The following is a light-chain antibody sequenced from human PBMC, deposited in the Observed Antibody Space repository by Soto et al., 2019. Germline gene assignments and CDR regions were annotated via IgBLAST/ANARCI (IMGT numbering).Light chain of an antibody. Sequence: QSALTQPPSASGSPGQSVTISCTGSSSDVGAYNYVSWYQQYPGKAPKLMIYEVSKRPSGVPDRFSGSKSGKTASLTVSGLQPEDEDDYDCTSYAGRNIWVFGGGTKLTVL. V-gene: IGLV2-8*01. CDR1: SSDVGAYNY. CDR2: EVS. J-gene: IGLJ3*02. CDR3: TSYAGRNIWV.